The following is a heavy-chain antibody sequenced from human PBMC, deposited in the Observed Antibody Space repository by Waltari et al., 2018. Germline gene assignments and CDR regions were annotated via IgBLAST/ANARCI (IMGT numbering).Heavy chain of an antibody. J-gene: IGHJ4*02. CDR2: IYYSGST. CDR3: ARGDSSDAPPDY. Sequence: ETLSLTCTVSGGSISSHYWSWIRQPPGKGLEWIGYIYYSGSTNYNPSLKRRVTISVDTSKNQFSLKLSSVTAADTAVYYCARGDSSDAPPDYWGQGTLVTVSS. D-gene: IGHD3-22*01. CDR1: GGSISSHY. V-gene: IGHV4-59*11.